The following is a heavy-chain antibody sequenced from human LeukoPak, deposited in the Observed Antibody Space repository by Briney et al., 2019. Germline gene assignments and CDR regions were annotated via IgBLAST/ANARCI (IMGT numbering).Heavy chain of an antibody. CDR2: ISGSGGST. CDR1: GFTFSSYA. J-gene: IGHJ4*02. V-gene: IGHV3-23*01. CDR3: ANPDIVVVPAAS. Sequence: GGSLRLSCAASGFTFSSYAMSWVRQAPGKGLGWVSAISGSGGSTYYADSVKGRFTISRDNSKNTLYLQMNSLRAEDTAVYYCANPDIVVVPAASWGQGTLVTVSS. D-gene: IGHD2-2*01.